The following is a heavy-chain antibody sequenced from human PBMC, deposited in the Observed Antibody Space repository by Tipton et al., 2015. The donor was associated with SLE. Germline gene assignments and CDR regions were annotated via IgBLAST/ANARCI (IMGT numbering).Heavy chain of an antibody. CDR2: IYHSGST. Sequence: LRLSCAVSGGSISSGGYSWSWIRQPPGKGLEWIGYIYHSGSTYYNPSLKSRVTISVDKSKNQFSLKLSSVTAADAAVYYCASSGWGSLYFDYWGQGTLVTVS. CDR1: GGSISSGGYS. CDR3: ASSGWGSLYFDY. D-gene: IGHD2-21*01. J-gene: IGHJ4*02. V-gene: IGHV4-30-2*01.